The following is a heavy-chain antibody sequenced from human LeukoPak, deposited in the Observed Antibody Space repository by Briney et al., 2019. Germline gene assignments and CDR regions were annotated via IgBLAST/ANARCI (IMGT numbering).Heavy chain of an antibody. J-gene: IGHJ4*02. CDR2: ISWNSGSI. CDR3: AKDPNKYSSGFDY. CDR1: GFTFDDYA. V-gene: IGHV3-9*01. Sequence: GGSLRLSCAASGFTFDDYAMHWARQAPGKGLEWVSGISWNSGSIGYADSVKGRFTISRDNAKNSLYLQMNSLRAEDTALYYCAKDPNKYSSGFDYWGQGTLVTVSS. D-gene: IGHD6-19*01.